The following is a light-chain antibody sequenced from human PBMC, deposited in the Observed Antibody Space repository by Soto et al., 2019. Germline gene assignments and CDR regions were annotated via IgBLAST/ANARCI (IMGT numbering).Light chain of an antibody. V-gene: IGKV3-20*01. CDR3: QQYGSSPHT. CDR2: GAS. Sequence: EIVLTQSPGTLSLSPGERANLSCRASQSVSSSYLAWYQHKPGQAPRLLIYGASSRATGIPDRFSGSGSGTDFTLTISRLEPEDFAVYYCQQYGSSPHTFGQGTKLEIK. J-gene: IGKJ2*01. CDR1: QSVSSSY.